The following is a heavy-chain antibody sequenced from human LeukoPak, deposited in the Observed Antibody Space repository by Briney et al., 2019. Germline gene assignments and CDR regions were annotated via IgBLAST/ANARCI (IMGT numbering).Heavy chain of an antibody. J-gene: IGHJ2*01. Sequence: SETLSLTCTVSGGSISSYYWSWIRQPPGKGLEWIGYIYYSGSTNYNPSLKSRVTISVDTSKNQFSLKLSSVTAADTAVYYCARDHYDFWSGYRYWYFDLWGRGTLVTVSS. CDR1: GGSISSYY. CDR3: ARDHYDFWSGYRYWYFDL. CDR2: IYYSGST. V-gene: IGHV4-59*01. D-gene: IGHD3-3*01.